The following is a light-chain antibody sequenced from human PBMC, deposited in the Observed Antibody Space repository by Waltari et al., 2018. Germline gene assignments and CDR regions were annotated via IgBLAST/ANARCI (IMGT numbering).Light chain of an antibody. J-gene: IGLJ3*02. CDR1: SSDVGDSYY. CDR3: SSYAGSSTLV. V-gene: IGLV2-11*01. CDR2: DVN. Sequence: QSALTQPRSVSGSPGQSVTISCTGTSSDVGDSYYVSWYQQNPGKAPKLMIYDVNKRPSGVPDRFSGSKSGNTASLTISGLQPEDEADYYCSSYAGSSTLVFGGGTKLTVL.